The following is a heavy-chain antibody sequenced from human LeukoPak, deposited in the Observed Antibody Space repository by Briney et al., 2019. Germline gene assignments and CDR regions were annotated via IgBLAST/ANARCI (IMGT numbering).Heavy chain of an antibody. CDR1: GFTFSSYG. V-gene: IGHV3-33*01. Sequence: GGSLRLSCAASGFTFSSYGMHWVRQAPGKGLEWVAVIWYDGSNKYYADSVKGRFTISRGNSKNTLYLQTNSLRAEDAAVYYCARHDYGGNSGDYWGQGTLVTVSS. D-gene: IGHD4-23*01. CDR3: ARHDYGGNSGDY. CDR2: IWYDGSNK. J-gene: IGHJ4*02.